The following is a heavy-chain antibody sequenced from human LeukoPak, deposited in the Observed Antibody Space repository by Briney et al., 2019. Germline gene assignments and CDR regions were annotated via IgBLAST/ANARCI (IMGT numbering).Heavy chain of an antibody. D-gene: IGHD5-12*01. Sequence: GGSLRLSCAASGFTFSSYWMHWVRQAPGKGLVWVSRINSDGSSTSYADSVKGRFTISRDNAKNTLYLQMNSLRAEDTAVYYCAGSSREDMGGYETWGQGTLVTVSS. J-gene: IGHJ5*02. V-gene: IGHV3-74*01. CDR3: AGSSREDMGGYET. CDR2: INSDGSST. CDR1: GFTFSSYW.